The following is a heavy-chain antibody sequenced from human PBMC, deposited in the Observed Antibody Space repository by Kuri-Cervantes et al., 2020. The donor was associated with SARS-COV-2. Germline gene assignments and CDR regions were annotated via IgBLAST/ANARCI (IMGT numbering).Heavy chain of an antibody. V-gene: IGHV4-39*07. CDR3: ARLGGYRSGYNWFDP. J-gene: IGHJ5*02. Sequence: GSLRLSCTVSGGSISSSSYYWGWIRQPPGKGLEWIGSIYYSGSTYYNPSLTSRVTISVDPSKAQFSLNLISVTAADTAAYYCARLGGYRSGYNWFDPWGQGTLVTVSS. D-gene: IGHD5-18*01. CDR1: GGSISSSSYY. CDR2: IYYSGST.